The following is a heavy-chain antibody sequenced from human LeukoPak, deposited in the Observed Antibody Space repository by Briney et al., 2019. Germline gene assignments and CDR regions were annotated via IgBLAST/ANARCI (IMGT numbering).Heavy chain of an antibody. CDR1: GFTFSSYW. D-gene: IGHD3-22*01. CDR2: INSDGSST. Sequence: GGSLRLSCAASGFTFSSYWMHWVRQAPGKGLVWVSRINSDGSSTSYADSVKGRFTISRDNSKNTLYLQMNSLRAEDTAVYYCAKSLSSGYYYLDSYLDYWGQGTLVTVSS. CDR3: AKSLSSGYYYLDSYLDY. J-gene: IGHJ4*02. V-gene: IGHV3-74*01.